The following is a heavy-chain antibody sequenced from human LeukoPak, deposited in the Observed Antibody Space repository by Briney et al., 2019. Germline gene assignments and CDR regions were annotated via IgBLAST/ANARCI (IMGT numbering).Heavy chain of an antibody. CDR1: GFTFSTFG. Sequence: GGSLRLSWAASGFTFSTFGMHWVRQAPGKGLEWVAVISYDGSNKYYADSVKGRFTISRDNSKNTLYLQMNSLRAEDTAVYYCAKALTLFSGSYDSWGQGTLVTVSS. CDR2: ISYDGSNK. J-gene: IGHJ5*01. V-gene: IGHV3-30*18. D-gene: IGHD1-26*01. CDR3: AKALTLFSGSYDS.